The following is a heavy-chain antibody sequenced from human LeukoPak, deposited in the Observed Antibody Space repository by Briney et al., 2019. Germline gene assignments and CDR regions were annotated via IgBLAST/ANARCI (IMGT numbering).Heavy chain of an antibody. D-gene: IGHD2-8*01. V-gene: IGHV4-30-2*01. CDR2: IYHSGST. CDR3: ARGLPRDIVLMVYDGHLDY. J-gene: IGHJ4*02. CDR1: GGSISSGGYY. Sequence: SETLSLTCTVSGGSISSGGYYWSWIRQPPGKGLEWIGYIYHSGSTYYNPSLKSRVTISVDRSKNQFSLKLSSVTAADTAVYYCARGLPRDIVLMVYDGHLDYWGQGTLVTVSS.